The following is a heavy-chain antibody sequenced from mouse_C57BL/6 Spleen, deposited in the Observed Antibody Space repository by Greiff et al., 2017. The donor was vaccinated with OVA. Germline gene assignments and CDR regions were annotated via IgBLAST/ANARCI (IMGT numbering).Heavy chain of an antibody. CDR1: GYAFSSSW. D-gene: IGHD2-4*01. Sequence: VQLQQSGPELVKPGASVKISCKASGYAFSSSWMNWVKQRPGKGLEWIGRIYPGDGDTNYNGKFKGKATLTADKSSSTAYMQLSSLTSEDSAVYFCARGGDYEGNYWGQGTTLTVSS. J-gene: IGHJ2*01. CDR3: ARGGDYEGNY. V-gene: IGHV1-82*01. CDR2: IYPGDGDT.